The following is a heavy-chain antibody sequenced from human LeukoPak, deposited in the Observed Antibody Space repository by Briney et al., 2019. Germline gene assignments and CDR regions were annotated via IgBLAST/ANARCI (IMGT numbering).Heavy chain of an antibody. D-gene: IGHD6-13*01. CDR2: ISASGGST. Sequence: PGGSLRLSCAASGFTFSSYAMSWVRRAPGEGLEWVSAISASGGSTYYADSVKGRFTISRDNSKNTLYLQMNSLRADDTAVYYCAKSINFLIAAAGSSDYWGQGTLVTVSS. J-gene: IGHJ4*02. V-gene: IGHV3-23*01. CDR3: AKSINFLIAAAGSSDY. CDR1: GFTFSSYA.